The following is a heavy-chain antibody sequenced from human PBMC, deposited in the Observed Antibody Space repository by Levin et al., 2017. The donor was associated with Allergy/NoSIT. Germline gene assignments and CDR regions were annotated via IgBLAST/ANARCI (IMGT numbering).Heavy chain of an antibody. D-gene: IGHD3-10*01. J-gene: IGHJ3*02. V-gene: IGHV2-70*11. CDR2: IDWDDDK. Sequence: QTLSLTCTFSGFSLSTSGMCVSWIRQPPGKALEWLARIDWDDDKYYSTSLKTRLTISKDTSKNQVVLTMTNMDPVDTATYYCARIPSTKRGAFDIWGQGTMVTVSS. CDR1: GFSLSTSGMC. CDR3: ARIPSTKRGAFDI.